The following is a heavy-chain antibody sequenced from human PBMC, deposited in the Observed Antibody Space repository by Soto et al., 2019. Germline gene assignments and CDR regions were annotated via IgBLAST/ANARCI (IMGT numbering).Heavy chain of an antibody. CDR2: MSYDGSNE. CDR3: AKDGSHTFDY. J-gene: IGHJ4*02. D-gene: IGHD1-26*01. Sequence: QVQLVESGGGVVQPGRSLRLSCAASGFTFSHYAMHWVRQAPGKGLEWVALMSYDGSNEYYADSVKGRFTISRDNSKNTLYLKRNSRRAEDTAVYYCAKDGSHTFDYWGQGTLVTFPS. V-gene: IGHV3-30*18. CDR1: GFTFSHYA.